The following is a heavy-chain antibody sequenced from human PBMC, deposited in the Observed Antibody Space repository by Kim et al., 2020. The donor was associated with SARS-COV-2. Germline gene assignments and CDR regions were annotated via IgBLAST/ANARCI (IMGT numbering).Heavy chain of an antibody. Sequence: SETLSLTCAVYGGSFSGYYWSWIRQPPGKGLEWVGEINHSGSTNYNPSLKSRVTISVDTSKNQFSLKLGAVAAAATAGYYCAVARYCSCGGQGTLFTVCS. CDR2: INHSGST. D-gene: IGHD6-13*01. CDR1: GGSFSGYY. CDR3: AVARYCSC. V-gene: IGHV4-34*01. J-gene: IGHJ4*02.